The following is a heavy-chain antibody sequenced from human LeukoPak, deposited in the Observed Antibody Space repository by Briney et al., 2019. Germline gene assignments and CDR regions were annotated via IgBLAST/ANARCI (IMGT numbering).Heavy chain of an antibody. D-gene: IGHD3-10*01. V-gene: IGHV4-4*07. J-gene: IGHJ4*02. CDR2: IYPGGST. CDR3: ARVSLVRGAPDYYFDY. CDR1: GGSISGYY. Sequence: SETLSLTCTVSGGSISGYYWSWIRQPAGKGLEWIGRIYPGGSTNYNPSLKSRVTMSVDTSNNQFSLKLSSVTAADTAVYSCARVSLVRGAPDYYFDYWGQGTLVTVSS.